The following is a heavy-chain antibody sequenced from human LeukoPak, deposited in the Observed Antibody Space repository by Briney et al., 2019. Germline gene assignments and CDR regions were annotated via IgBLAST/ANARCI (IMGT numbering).Heavy chain of an antibody. D-gene: IGHD4-17*01. V-gene: IGHV3-23*01. CDR2: IRGSDGST. CDR1: GFPFSTYA. CDR3: AKDVYGDYGGLDY. J-gene: IGHJ4*02. Sequence: GGSPRLSCAASGFPFSTYAMSWVRQAPGKGLEWVSSIRGSDGSTYYADSVKGRFAISRDNSKNTLYLQMNSLRAEDTAVYYCAKDVYGDYGGLDYWGQGTLVTVSS.